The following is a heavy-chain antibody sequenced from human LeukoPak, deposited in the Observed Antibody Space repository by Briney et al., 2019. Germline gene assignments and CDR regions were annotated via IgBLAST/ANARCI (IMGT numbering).Heavy chain of an antibody. J-gene: IGHJ4*02. Sequence: GASVKVSCKASGYTFTSYDINWVRQATGQGLEWMGWTNPNSGNTGYAQKFQGRVTMTRNTSISTAYMELSSLRSEDTAVYYCAIVAWGAPYYFDYWGQGTLVTVSS. CDR2: TNPNSGNT. V-gene: IGHV1-8*01. CDR3: AIVAWGAPYYFDY. CDR1: GYTFTSYD. D-gene: IGHD1-26*01.